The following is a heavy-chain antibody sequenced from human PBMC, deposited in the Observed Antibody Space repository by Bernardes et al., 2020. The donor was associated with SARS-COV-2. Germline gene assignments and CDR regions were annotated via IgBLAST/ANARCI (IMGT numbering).Heavy chain of an antibody. D-gene: IGHD3-3*01. Sequence: DTLSLPCTVSGGSISSSSYYWGWIRQPPGKGLEWIGSIYYSGSTYYNPSLKSRVTISVDTSKNQFSLKLSSVTAADTAVYYCARQHLGGVTIFGVVTTDRYFDYWGQGTLVTVSS. CDR1: GGSISSSSYY. CDR2: IYYSGST. CDR3: ARQHLGGVTIFGVVTTDRYFDY. J-gene: IGHJ4*02. V-gene: IGHV4-39*01.